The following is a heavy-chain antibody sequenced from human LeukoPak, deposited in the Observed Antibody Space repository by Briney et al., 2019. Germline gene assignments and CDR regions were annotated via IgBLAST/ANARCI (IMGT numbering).Heavy chain of an antibody. CDR2: IKHDGSEK. D-gene: IGHD3-16*01. CDR3: ARLGEKADFDY. J-gene: IGHJ4*02. V-gene: IGHV3-7*01. CDR1: AFTFSSYW. Sequence: GGSLGRSCAASAFTFSSYWMSWVRQAPGKGLEWVANIKHDGSEKYYVDSVKGRFTISRDNAKNSLYLQMNSLRAEDTAVYYCARLGEKADFDYWGQGTLVTVSS.